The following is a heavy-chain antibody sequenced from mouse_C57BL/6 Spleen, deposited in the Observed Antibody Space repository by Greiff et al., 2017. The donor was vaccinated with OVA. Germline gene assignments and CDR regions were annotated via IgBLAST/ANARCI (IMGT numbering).Heavy chain of an antibody. J-gene: IGHJ3*01. D-gene: IGHD1-1*01. CDR1: GFTFSDYG. CDR2: ISSGSSTI. Sequence: EVQRVESGGGLVKPGGSLKLSCAASGFTFSDYGMHWVRQAPEKGLEWVAYISSGSSTIYYADTVKGRFTISRDKAKNTLFLQMTSLRSEDTAMYYCARNYGSSSAWFAYWGQGTLVTVSA. V-gene: IGHV5-17*01. CDR3: ARNYGSSSAWFAY.